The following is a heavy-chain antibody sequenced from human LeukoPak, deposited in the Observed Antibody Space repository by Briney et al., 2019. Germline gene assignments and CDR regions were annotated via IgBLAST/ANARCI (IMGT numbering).Heavy chain of an antibody. D-gene: IGHD4-17*01. J-gene: IGHJ4*02. CDR2: ISYDGSNK. Sequence: GGSLRLSCATSGFTFSSYAMHWVRQAPGKGLEWVAVISYDGSNKYYADSVKGRFTISRDNSKNTLYLQMNSLRAEDTAVYYCAGGDYGDSSLDYWGQGTLVTVSS. CDR3: AGGDYGDSSLDY. CDR1: GFTFSSYA. V-gene: IGHV3-30*04.